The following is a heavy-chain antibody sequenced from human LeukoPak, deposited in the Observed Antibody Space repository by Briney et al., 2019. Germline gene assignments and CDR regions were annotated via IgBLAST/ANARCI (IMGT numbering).Heavy chain of an antibody. V-gene: IGHV4-61*01. CDR2: IYYSGST. J-gene: IGHJ5*02. CDR3: APSGGYYDFWSGSIQDNWFDP. CDR1: GGSVSSGSYY. D-gene: IGHD3-3*01. Sequence: SETLSLTCTVSGGSVSSGSYYWSWIRQPPGKGLEWIGYIYYSGSTYYNPSLKSRVTISVDTSKNQFSLKLSSVTAADTAVYYCAPSGGYYDFWSGSIQDNWFDPWGQGTLVTVSS.